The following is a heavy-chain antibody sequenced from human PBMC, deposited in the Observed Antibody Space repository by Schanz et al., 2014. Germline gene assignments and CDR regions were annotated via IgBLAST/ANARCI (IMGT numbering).Heavy chain of an antibody. V-gene: IGHV3-7*04. Sequence: VQLAESGGGLVQPGGSLRLSCAASGFTFSGFWMTWVRQAPGKGRKWVASIKKDGSEKYYVDAVKGRITISRDNAKNSLYLQMNSLRPEDTAVYYSARGRGLESWGQGTLVTVSS. J-gene: IGHJ5*02. D-gene: IGHD1-1*01. CDR1: GFTFSGFW. CDR3: ARGRGLES. CDR2: IKKDGSEK.